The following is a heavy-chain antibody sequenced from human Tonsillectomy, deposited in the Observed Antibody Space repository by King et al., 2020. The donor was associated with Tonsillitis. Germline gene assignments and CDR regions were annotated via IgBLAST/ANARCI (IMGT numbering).Heavy chain of an antibody. CDR1: GFTFSSYS. D-gene: IGHD3-22*01. CDR2: ISSSSSTI. V-gene: IGHV3-48*02. Sequence: VQLVESGGGLVQPGGSLRLSCAASGFTFSSYSMNWVRQAPGKGLEWVSYISSSSSTIYYADSVKGRFTISRDNAKNSLYLQMNSLRDEATAVYYCARDSRGPYDSSGTDYCRPGTLVTVSS. J-gene: IGHJ4*01. CDR3: ARDSRGPYDSSGTDY.